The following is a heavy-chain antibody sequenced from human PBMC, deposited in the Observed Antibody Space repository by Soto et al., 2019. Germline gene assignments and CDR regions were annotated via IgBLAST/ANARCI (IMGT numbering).Heavy chain of an antibody. V-gene: IGHV3-33*01. J-gene: IGHJ4*02. CDR2: IWYDGSNK. CDR1: GFTFSSYG. D-gene: IGHD3-22*01. CDR3: ARPYYYDSSGYYLDY. Sequence: GGSLRLSCAASGFTFSSYGMHWVRQAPGKGLEWVAVIWYDGSNKYYADSVKGRFTISRDNSKNTLYLQMNSLRAEDTAVYYCARPYYYDSSGYYLDYWGQGTLVTVSS.